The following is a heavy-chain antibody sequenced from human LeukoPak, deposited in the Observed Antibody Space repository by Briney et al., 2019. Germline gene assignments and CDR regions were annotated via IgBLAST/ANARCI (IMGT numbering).Heavy chain of an antibody. D-gene: IGHD3-3*01. V-gene: IGHV4-39*07. J-gene: IGHJ5*02. CDR1: GGSISSSSYY. Sequence: SETLSLTCTVSGGSISSSSYYWGWIRQPPGKGLEWIGSIYYSGSTYYNPSLKSRVTISVDTSKNQFSLKLSSVTAADTAVYYCARATISGDFWSGYYSISWFDPWGQGTLVTVSS. CDR3: ARATISGDFWSGYYSISWFDP. CDR2: IYYSGST.